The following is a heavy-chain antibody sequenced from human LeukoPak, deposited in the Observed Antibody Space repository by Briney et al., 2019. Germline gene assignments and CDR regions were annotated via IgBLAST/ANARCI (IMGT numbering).Heavy chain of an antibody. V-gene: IGHV4-59*01. CDR3: ARYTYCGGGDCYVLDH. J-gene: IGHJ4*02. CDR2: VHNSGDT. D-gene: IGHD2-21*01. CDR1: GGSISDYY. Sequence: SETLSLTCTISGGSISDYYWGWIRQPPGKGLEWIGYVHNSGDTNYNPSLRSRVTISLDTSKNDFSLKLSSVTAADTAVYYCARYTYCGGGDCYVLDHWGQGTLVTVSS.